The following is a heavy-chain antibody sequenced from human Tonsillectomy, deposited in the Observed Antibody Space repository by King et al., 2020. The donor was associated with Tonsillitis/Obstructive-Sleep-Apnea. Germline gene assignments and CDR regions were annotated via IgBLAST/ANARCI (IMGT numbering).Heavy chain of an antibody. J-gene: IGHJ5*02. V-gene: IGHV1-18*01. Sequence: QLVQSGAEVKKPGASVKVSCKASGYTFTSYGISWVRQAPGQGLEWMGWISAYNVNTNYSQKLQGRVTMTTDTATSTAYMELRSLGSDDTAVYYCAGDINRQWLVRFLWWFDPWGQGTLVTVSS. CDR2: ISAYNVNT. CDR1: GYTFTSYG. D-gene: IGHD6-19*01. CDR3: AGDINRQWLVRFLWWFDP.